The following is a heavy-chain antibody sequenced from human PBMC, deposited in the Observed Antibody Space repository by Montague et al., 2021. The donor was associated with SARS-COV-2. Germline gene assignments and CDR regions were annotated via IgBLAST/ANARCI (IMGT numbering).Heavy chain of an antibody. Sequence: SLRLSCAASGFTFSSYAMHLVRQAPGKGLEWVAVISYDGSNKYYADSVKGRFTISRDNSKNTLYPQMNSLRAEDTAVYYCARVIVVGYYGMDVWGQGTTVTVSS. CDR1: GFTFSSYA. V-gene: IGHV3-30-3*01. D-gene: IGHD3-22*01. CDR3: ARVIVVGYYGMDV. CDR2: ISYDGSNK. J-gene: IGHJ6*02.